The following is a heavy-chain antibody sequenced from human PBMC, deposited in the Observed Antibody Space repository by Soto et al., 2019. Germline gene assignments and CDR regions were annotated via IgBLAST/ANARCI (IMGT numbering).Heavy chain of an antibody. CDR1: GYTFTSYD. V-gene: IGHV1-8*01. Sequence: ASVEVSCKXSGYTFTSYDINWVRQATGQGLEWMGWMNPNSGNTGYAQKFQGRVTMTRNTSISTAYMELSSLRSEDTAVYYCASGLYSSSSYYYYYYGMDVWGQGTTVTVSS. D-gene: IGHD6-6*01. CDR2: MNPNSGNT. CDR3: ASGLYSSSSYYYYYYGMDV. J-gene: IGHJ6*02.